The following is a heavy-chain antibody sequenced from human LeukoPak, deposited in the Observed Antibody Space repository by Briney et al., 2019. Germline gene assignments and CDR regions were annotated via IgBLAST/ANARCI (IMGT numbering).Heavy chain of an antibody. V-gene: IGHV3-23*01. CDR3: AKARAGDITAAFNY. D-gene: IGHD6-13*01. CDR2: ISGSGGNT. Sequence: GGSLRLSCAASGFTFSSYWMNWARQAPGKGLEWVSGISGSGGNTYYADSVKGRFTISRDNSENTLNLQVNSLRAEDTAIYYCAKARAGDITAAFNYWGQGTLVTVSS. CDR1: GFTFSSYW. J-gene: IGHJ4*02.